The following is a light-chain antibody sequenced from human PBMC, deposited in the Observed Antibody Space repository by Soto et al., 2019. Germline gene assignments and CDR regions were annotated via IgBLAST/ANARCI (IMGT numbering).Light chain of an antibody. CDR3: QQRTTWPLT. CDR2: DAS. CDR1: QSVISY. Sequence: EIVLTQSPATLSLSPGERATLSCRASQSVISYLAWYQHKPGQAPRLLIYDASNRATGIPARFSGSGSGTDFTLTISSLEPEDFAVYYCQQRTTWPLTFGGGTKVEIK. J-gene: IGKJ4*01. V-gene: IGKV3-11*01.